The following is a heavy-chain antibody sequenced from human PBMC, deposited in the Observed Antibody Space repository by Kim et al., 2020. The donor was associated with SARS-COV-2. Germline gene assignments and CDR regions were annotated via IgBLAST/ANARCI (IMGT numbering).Heavy chain of an antibody. J-gene: IGHJ1*01. CDR1: GFTFSTYA. CDR3: ARFSIAVRPEYFQE. D-gene: IGHD6-6*01. Sequence: GGSLRLSCAASGFTFSTYAMNWVRQAPGKGLEWVSTICDNGGCTYYRDSVRGRFTISRDNSKNTVHLQMNSLRAEDTAVYYCARFSIAVRPEYFQEWGQGTLVTVSS. V-gene: IGHV3-23*01. CDR2: ICDNGGCT.